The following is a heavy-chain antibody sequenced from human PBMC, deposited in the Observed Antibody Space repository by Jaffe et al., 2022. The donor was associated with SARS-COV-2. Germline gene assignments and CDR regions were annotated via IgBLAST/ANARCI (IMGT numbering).Heavy chain of an antibody. J-gene: IGHJ4*02. CDR3: ARDEYSSGWHSDY. CDR1: GYSISSGYY. V-gene: IGHV4-38-2*02. D-gene: IGHD6-19*01. CDR2: IYHSGST. Sequence: QVQLQESGPGLVKPSETLSLTCTVSGYSISSGYYWGWIRQPPGKGLEWIGSIYHSGSTYYNPSLKSRVTISVDTSKNQFSLKLSSVTAADTAVYYCARDEYSSGWHSDYWGQGTLVTVSS.